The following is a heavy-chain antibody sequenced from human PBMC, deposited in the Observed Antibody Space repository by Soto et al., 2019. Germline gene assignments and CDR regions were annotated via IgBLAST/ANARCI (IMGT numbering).Heavy chain of an antibody. Sequence: SETLSLTCTVSGGSVSSGSYYWSWIRQPPGKGLEWIGYIYYSGSTNYNPSLKSRVTISVDTSKNQFSLKLSSVTAADTAVYYCARSYSSSWYKAWGQGTLVTVS. D-gene: IGHD6-13*01. J-gene: IGHJ5*02. V-gene: IGHV4-61*01. CDR3: ARSYSSSWYKA. CDR2: IYYSGST. CDR1: GGSVSSGSYY.